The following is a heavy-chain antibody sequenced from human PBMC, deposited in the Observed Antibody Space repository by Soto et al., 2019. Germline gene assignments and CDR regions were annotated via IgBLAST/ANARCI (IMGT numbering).Heavy chain of an antibody. D-gene: IGHD5-18*01. CDR2: ISSGGSTI. V-gene: IGHV3-48*01. Sequence: EVQLVESGGGLVQPGGSLRLSCAASGFTFSRYNMNWVRQAPGKGLEWLSFISSGGSTIDYADSVKGRFTISRDNAKNSLYLQMNSLRAEDTAVYFCARTSRYSYGQGYYFDYWGQGTLVTVSS. J-gene: IGHJ4*02. CDR3: ARTSRYSYGQGYYFDY. CDR1: GFTFSRYN.